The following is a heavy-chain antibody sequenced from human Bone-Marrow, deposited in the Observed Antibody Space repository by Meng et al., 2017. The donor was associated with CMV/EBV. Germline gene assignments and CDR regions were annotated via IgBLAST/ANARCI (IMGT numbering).Heavy chain of an antibody. D-gene: IGHD2-2*01. Sequence: AGSLTLSCAVSGLTFSSNSMNWVRQAPGKGLEWVSSISSSSSYIYYADSVNGRFTVSRDNSNNTLYLQMNDLRAEDTALYYCAREGQLLGRGGFWGQGTLVTVSS. V-gene: IGHV3-21*04. CDR3: AREGQLLGRGGF. CDR2: ISSSSSYI. J-gene: IGHJ4*02. CDR1: GLTFSSNS.